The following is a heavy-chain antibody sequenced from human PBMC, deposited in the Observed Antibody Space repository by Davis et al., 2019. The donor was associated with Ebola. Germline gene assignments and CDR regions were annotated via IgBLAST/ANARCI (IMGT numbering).Heavy chain of an antibody. CDR1: GFSFSTFG. Sequence: GESLKISCSASGFSFSTFGMFWVRQAPGKGLEWVAFIRFDGSEKYYADSVEGRFTISRDNSRNTLYLQMNSLRVEDTAVYYCARYMGSSAIGYFDYWGQGTLVTVSS. D-gene: IGHD2-21*01. J-gene: IGHJ4*02. CDR2: IRFDGSEK. CDR3: ARYMGSSAIGYFDY. V-gene: IGHV3-30*02.